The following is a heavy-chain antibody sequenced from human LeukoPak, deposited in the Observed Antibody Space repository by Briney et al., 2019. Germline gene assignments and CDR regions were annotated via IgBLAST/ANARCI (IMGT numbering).Heavy chain of an antibody. D-gene: IGHD3-10*01. J-gene: IGHJ4*02. CDR2: INPNSGGT. V-gene: IGHV1-2*02. CDR3: ALPQDFGELSSIPGY. CDR1: GYTLTGYY. Sequence: ASVKVSCKASGYTLTGYYMHWVRQALGQGLEWMGWINPNSGGTNYAQKFQGRVTMTRDTSISTAYMELSRLRSDDTAVYYCALPQDFGELSSIPGYWGQGTLVTVSS.